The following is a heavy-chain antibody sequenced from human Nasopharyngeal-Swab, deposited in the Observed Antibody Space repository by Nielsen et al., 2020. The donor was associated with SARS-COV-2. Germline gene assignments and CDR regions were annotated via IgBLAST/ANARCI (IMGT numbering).Heavy chain of an antibody. Sequence: SETLSLTCTVSGGSVSSGSYYWSWIRQPPGKGLEWIGYIYYSGSTNYNPSLKGRVTISVDTSKNQFSLKLSSVTAADTAVYYCAQTTYSGYFDYWGQGTLVTVSS. V-gene: IGHV4-61*01. CDR1: GGSVSSGSYY. CDR3: AQTTYSGYFDY. J-gene: IGHJ4*02. CDR2: IYYSGST. D-gene: IGHD2-15*01.